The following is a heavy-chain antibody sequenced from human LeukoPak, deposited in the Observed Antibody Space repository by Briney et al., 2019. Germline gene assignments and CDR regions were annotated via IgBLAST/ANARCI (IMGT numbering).Heavy chain of an antibody. Sequence: GGSLSLSCAASGFTFDDYVMSWVRQAPGKGLELVSSVNWSGGSTAYADSVKGRFTISRDNAKNSLYLQMHSLRAEDTALYYCTRGSGSYPDYWGRGTLVTVSS. CDR2: VNWSGGST. CDR1: GFTFDDYV. D-gene: IGHD1-26*01. CDR3: TRGSGSYPDY. J-gene: IGHJ4*02. V-gene: IGHV3-20*04.